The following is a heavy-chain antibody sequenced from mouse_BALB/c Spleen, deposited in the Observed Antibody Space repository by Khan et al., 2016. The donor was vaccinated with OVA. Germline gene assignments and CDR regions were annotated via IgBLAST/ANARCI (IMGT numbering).Heavy chain of an antibody. CDR2: IWSDGGT. CDR3: ARHTYYDYNAMDY. J-gene: IGHJ4*01. CDR1: GFSLTSYD. Sequence: VQLKESGPGLVAPSQSLSITCTISGFSLTSYDIHWVRQPPGKGLEWLVVIWSDGGTTYNSALQNRLTINKDNSKRQVFLKMNSLQTDDTANYCCARHTYYDYNAMDYWGQGTPVTVSA. V-gene: IGHV2-6-1*01. D-gene: IGHD2-10*01.